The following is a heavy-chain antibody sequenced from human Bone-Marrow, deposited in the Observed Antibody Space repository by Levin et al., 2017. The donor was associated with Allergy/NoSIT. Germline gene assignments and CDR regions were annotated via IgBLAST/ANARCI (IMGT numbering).Heavy chain of an antibody. CDR2: VYHSGST. Sequence: SETLSLTCAVSGASISSDTWWSWVRQPPGKGLEWIGEVYHSGSTDYNPSLKSRVTISENKSKNSFSLQLNSVTAADTAVYFCASLSYCTGNSCYSRDDSWGQGTLVRVSS. D-gene: IGHD2-15*01. CDR3: ASLSYCTGNSCYSRDDS. J-gene: IGHJ4*02. CDR1: GASISSDTW. V-gene: IGHV4-4*02.